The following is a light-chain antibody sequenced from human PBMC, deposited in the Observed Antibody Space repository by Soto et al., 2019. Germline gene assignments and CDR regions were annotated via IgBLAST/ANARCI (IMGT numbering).Light chain of an antibody. CDR1: SSDVGYYNH. Sequence: QSVLAQPASVSGSPGQSITISCTGTSSDVGYYNHVSWYQQHPGKAPKLMIYDVTNRPSGVSNRFFGSKSGNTASLTISGLQAEDEADYYCSSYASSSNYLFGNGTKLTV. V-gene: IGLV2-14*03. CDR3: SSYASSSNYL. J-gene: IGLJ1*01. CDR2: DVT.